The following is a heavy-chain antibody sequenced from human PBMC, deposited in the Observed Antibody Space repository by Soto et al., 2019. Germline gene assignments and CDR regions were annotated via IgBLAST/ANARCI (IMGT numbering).Heavy chain of an antibody. V-gene: IGHV3-15*01. CDR3: TTDGFTGIVGI. CDR1: GFPFTKAW. CDR2: IRSKTSSETR. J-gene: IGHJ3*02. Sequence: GGSLRLSCAASGFPFTKAWMTWVRQAPGKGLEWVGRIRSKTSSETREYAAPVKGRFTISRDDSKNMLYLEMNSLKIEDTGVYYCTTDGFTGIVGIWGQGTMVTVSS. D-gene: IGHD3-22*01.